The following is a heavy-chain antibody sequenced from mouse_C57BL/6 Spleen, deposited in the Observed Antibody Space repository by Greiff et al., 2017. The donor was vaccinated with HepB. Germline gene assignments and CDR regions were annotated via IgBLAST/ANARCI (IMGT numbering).Heavy chain of an antibody. CDR2: IYPGSGST. CDR3: ARFPFYDYDEGDY. J-gene: IGHJ2*01. D-gene: IGHD2-4*01. Sequence: VQLQQPGAELVKPGASVKMSCKASGYTFTSYWITWVKQRPGQGLEWIGDIYPGSGSTNYNEKFKSKATLTVDTSSSTAYMQLSSLTSEDSAVYYCARFPFYDYDEGDYWGQGTTLTVSS. V-gene: IGHV1-55*01. CDR1: GYTFTSYW.